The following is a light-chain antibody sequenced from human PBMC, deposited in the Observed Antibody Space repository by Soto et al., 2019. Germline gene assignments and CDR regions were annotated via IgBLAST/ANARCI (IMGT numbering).Light chain of an antibody. Sequence: EIVLTQSPGTLSLSPGERATLSCRASQSVSSSYLAWYQQKPGQAPRLLIYGASSRATGIPDRFSGSGSGTDFTLTISSLQSDDFAVYYCQQYNTWPWTFGQGTKVEIK. CDR3: QQYNTWPWT. CDR2: GAS. CDR1: QSVSSSY. J-gene: IGKJ1*01. V-gene: IGKV3-20*01.